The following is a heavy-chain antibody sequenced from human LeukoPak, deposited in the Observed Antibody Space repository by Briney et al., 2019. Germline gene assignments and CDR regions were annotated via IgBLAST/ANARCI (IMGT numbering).Heavy chain of an antibody. V-gene: IGHV4-4*07. J-gene: IGHJ5*02. D-gene: IGHD3-3*01. CDR3: ARLRFFDNWFDP. Sequence: SETLSLTCTVSGGYISTYYWSWIRQSAGKGLEWIGRIYSSGSANYNPSLKSRVTISVDRSKNQFSLKLSSVTAADTAVYYCARLRFFDNWFDPWGQGTLVTVSS. CDR1: GGYISTYY. CDR2: IYSSGSA.